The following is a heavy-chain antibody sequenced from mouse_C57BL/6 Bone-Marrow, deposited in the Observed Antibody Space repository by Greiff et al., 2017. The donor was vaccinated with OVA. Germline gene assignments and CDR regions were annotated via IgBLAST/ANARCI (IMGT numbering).Heavy chain of an antibody. CDR2: ISNLAYSI. CDR3: ARQPVTGAY. D-gene: IGHD2-13*01. J-gene: IGHJ3*01. CDR1: GFTFSDYG. Sequence: DVMLVESGGGLVQPGGSLKLSCAASGFTFSDYGMAWVRQAPRQGPEWVAFISNLAYSIYYADTVTGRFTISRENAKNTLYLEMSSLRSEDTAMYYCARQPVTGAYWGQGTLVTVSA. V-gene: IGHV5-15*01.